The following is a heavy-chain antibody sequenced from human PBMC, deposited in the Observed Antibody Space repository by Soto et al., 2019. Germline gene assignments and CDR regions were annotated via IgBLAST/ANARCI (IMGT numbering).Heavy chain of an antibody. CDR1: GGFVSSGNYY. Sequence: SETLSLTCAVYGGFVSSGNYYWSWIRQPPGKGLEWIGEMSHSGGTHFNPSLKSRVTISVDTSKNQFSLKMSSVTAADTALYYCARVERGTATTVVDAFDIWGPGTMVTVSS. D-gene: IGHD1-1*01. CDR2: MSHSGGT. CDR3: ARVERGTATTVVDAFDI. J-gene: IGHJ3*02. V-gene: IGHV4-61*01.